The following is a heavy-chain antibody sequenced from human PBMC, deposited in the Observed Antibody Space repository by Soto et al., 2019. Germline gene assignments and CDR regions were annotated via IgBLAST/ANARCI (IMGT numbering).Heavy chain of an antibody. V-gene: IGHV1-3*01. CDR1: GYTFTNHA. D-gene: IGHD1-26*01. J-gene: IGHJ4*01. CDR3: ATDSWVRGSNKWDFDY. CDR2: INAGNGNT. Sequence: QVQLVQSGAEVKKPGASVKVSCKASGYTFTNHAIYWVRQAPGQRLEWMGWINAGNGNTKYSQTFQGRVTLTRDTPASTLSMDLSSLRSEDTAVYYCATDSWVRGSNKWDFDYWGQGTRVTVSS.